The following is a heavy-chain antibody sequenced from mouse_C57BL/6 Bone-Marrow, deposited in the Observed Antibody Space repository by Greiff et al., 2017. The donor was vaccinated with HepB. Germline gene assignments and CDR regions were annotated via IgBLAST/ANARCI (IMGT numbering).Heavy chain of an antibody. CDR2: ISSGGSYT. Sequence: EVQRVESGGDLVKPGGSLKLSCAASGFTFSSYGMSWVRQTPDKRLEWVATISSGGSYTYYPDSVKGRFTISRDNAKNTLYLQMSSLKSEDTAMYYCARTGPPFAYWGQGTLVTVSA. CDR3: ARTGPPFAY. J-gene: IGHJ3*01. D-gene: IGHD4-1*01. V-gene: IGHV5-6*01. CDR1: GFTFSSYG.